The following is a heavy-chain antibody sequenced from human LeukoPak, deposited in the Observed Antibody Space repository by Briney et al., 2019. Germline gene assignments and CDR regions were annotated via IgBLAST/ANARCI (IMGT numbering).Heavy chain of an antibody. CDR3: AELGITMIGGV. V-gene: IGHV3-23*01. CDR1: GYRFSTYA. J-gene: IGHJ6*04. D-gene: IGHD3-10*02. Sequence: GGSLRLSCGASGYRFSTYAMSWVREATGKGLEGVLGFIGRGGSIYYADSVKGRFSISRDKAKNSLYLHMNSLRAEDTAVYYCAELGITMIGGVWGKGTTVTISS. CDR2: FIGRGGSI.